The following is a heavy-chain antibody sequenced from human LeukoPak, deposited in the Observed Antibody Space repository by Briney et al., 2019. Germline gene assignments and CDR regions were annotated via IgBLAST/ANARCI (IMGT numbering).Heavy chain of an antibody. V-gene: IGHV3-7*03. J-gene: IGHJ4*02. Sequence: GGSLRLSCAASGFTFSTYWMSWVRQAPGKGLEWVANIKQDGSEKYYVDSVKGRFTISRDNAKNSLYLQMNSLTAEDTAVYYCAREEFGRCSGGSCQPTNSFDYWGQGTLVTVSS. CDR1: GFTFSTYW. CDR3: AREEFGRCSGGSCQPTNSFDY. CDR2: IKQDGSEK. D-gene: IGHD2-15*01.